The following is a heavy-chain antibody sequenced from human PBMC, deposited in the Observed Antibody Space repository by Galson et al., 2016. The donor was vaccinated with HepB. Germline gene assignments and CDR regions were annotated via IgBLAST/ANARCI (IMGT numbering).Heavy chain of an antibody. Sequence: SVKVSCKASGYNFITXXIHXXXQAXXXGPXXMGXXXPGXXXTTXAQEFXDRVTMTRDTSTSTVXMDLSSLRSEDTAIXYCARALKGAGMITWGQGTLVAVSS. CDR1: GYNFITXX. V-gene: IGHV1-46*01. CDR3: ARALKGAGMIT. D-gene: IGHD3-16*01. J-gene: IGHJ5*02. CDR2: XXPGXXXT.